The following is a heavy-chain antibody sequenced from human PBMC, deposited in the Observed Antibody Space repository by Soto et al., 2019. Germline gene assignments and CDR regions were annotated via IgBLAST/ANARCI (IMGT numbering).Heavy chain of an antibody. V-gene: IGHV1-18*01. CDR2: ISAYNGNT. CDR3: ARDGGFYDFWSGYQPPPRNFXY. Sequence: ASVKVSCKASGYTFTSYCISWVRQAPGQGLEWMGWISAYNGNTNYAQKLQGRVTMTTDTSTSTAYMELRSLRSDDTAVYYCARDGGFYDFWSGYQPPPRNFXYWGQGTLVXVSS. J-gene: IGHJ4*02. CDR1: GYTFTSYC. D-gene: IGHD3-3*01.